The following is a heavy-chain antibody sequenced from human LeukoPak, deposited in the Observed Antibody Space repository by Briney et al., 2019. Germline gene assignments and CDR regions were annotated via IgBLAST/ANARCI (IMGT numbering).Heavy chain of an antibody. Sequence: SETLSLTCTVSGGSISSYYWSWIRQPPGKGLEWIGYIYYSGSTNCNPSLKSRVTISVDTSKNQFSLKLSSVTAADTAVYYCARVTYSMFFDYWGQGTLVTVSS. CDR1: GGSISSYY. D-gene: IGHD2/OR15-2a*01. CDR2: IYYSGST. J-gene: IGHJ4*02. V-gene: IGHV4-59*01. CDR3: ARVTYSMFFDY.